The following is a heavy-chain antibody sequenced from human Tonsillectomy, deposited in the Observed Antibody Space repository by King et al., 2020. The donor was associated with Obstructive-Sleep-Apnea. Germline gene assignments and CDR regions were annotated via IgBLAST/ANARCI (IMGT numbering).Heavy chain of an antibody. CDR3: ARGRSSSWYGEERTEDVDY. D-gene: IGHD6-13*01. J-gene: IGHJ4*02. CDR1: GGSISSGDYY. CDR2: SYYSGST. Sequence: QLQESGPGLVKPSQTLSLTCTVSGGSISSGDYYWSWIRQPPGKGLEWIGYSYYSGSTYYNPSLKSRVTISVDTSKNQFSLKLSAVTAADTAVYYCARGRSSSWYGEERTEDVDYWGQGTLVTVSS. V-gene: IGHV4-30-4*01.